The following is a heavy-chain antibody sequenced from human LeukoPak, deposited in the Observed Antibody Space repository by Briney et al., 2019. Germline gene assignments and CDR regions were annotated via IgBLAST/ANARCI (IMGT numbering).Heavy chain of an antibody. CDR3: SRDGSNRSNYYYHGVDV. CDR2: VYYSGSA. V-gene: IGHV4-59*02. D-gene: IGHD1-14*01. Sequence: SETLSLTCTVSGDSVTTYYWSWIRQPPGKGLEWLGYVYYSGSATYNPSLKSRVTISVDTSKNQFSLRLSSVTAADTAVYYCSRDGSNRSNYYYHGVDVWGQGNTVTVSS. CDR1: GDSVTTYY. J-gene: IGHJ6*02.